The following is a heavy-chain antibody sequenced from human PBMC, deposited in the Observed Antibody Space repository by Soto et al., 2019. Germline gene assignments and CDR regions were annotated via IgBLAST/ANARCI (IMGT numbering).Heavy chain of an antibody. CDR1: GFTFSNAW. Sequence: GGSLRLSCAASGFTFSNAWMSWVRQAPGKGLEWVGRIKSKTDGGTTDYAAPVKGRFTISRDDSKNTLYLQMNSLKTEDTAVYYCTTGVPRGYSGYDIFLDFDYWGQGTLVTVSS. CDR3: TTGVPRGYSGYDIFLDFDY. CDR2: IKSKTDGGTT. V-gene: IGHV3-15*01. J-gene: IGHJ4*02. D-gene: IGHD5-12*01.